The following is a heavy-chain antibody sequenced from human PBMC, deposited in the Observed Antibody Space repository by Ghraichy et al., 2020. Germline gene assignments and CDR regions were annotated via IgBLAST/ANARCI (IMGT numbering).Heavy chain of an antibody. V-gene: IGHV3-23*01. CDR2: ISGSGDKT. CDR1: GFTFSSYA. Sequence: GGSLRLSCAASGFTFSSYAMPWVRQAPGKGLEWVSSISGSGDKTYYADSVKGRFTISRDNSKDTVYLQVNSLRVEDTAAYFCARARARTVAGTGVYWGQGILVTVSS. J-gene: IGHJ4*02. D-gene: IGHD6-19*01. CDR3: ARARARTVAGTGVY.